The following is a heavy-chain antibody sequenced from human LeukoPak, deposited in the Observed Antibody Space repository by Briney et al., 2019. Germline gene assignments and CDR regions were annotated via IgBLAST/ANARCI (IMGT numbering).Heavy chain of an antibody. V-gene: IGHV4-34*01. D-gene: IGHD4-17*01. CDR3: VREGLRRFDY. Sequence: SETLSLTCAVYGGSFSGYYWTWIRQPPGKGLEWIGEIHHSGSTDYNPSLKSRVTISIDTSKNQFSLKLSSVAAADTAVYYCVREGLRRFDYWGQGTLVTVSS. J-gene: IGHJ4*02. CDR2: IHHSGST. CDR1: GGSFSGYY.